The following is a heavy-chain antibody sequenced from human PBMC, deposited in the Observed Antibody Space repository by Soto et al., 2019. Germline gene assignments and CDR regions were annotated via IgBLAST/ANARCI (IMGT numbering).Heavy chain of an antibody. CDR1: GFTFSGSA. V-gene: IGHV3-73*01. CDR2: IRSKANSYAT. D-gene: IGHD3-3*01. J-gene: IGHJ6*02. CDR3: TRQGGYRYYDFWSGSVPYGMDV. Sequence: SGGSLRLSCAASGFTFSGSAMHWVRQASGKGLEWVGRIRSKANSYATAYAASVKGRFTISRDDSKNTAYLQMNSLKTEDTAVYYCTRQGGYRYYDFWSGSVPYGMDVWGQGTTVTVSS.